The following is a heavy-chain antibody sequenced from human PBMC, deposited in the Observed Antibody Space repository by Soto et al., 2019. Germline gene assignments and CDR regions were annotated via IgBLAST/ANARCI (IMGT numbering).Heavy chain of an antibody. CDR1: GGSISSGGYY. CDR3: ASGIAAAGTLDRAFDI. J-gene: IGHJ3*02. Sequence: QVQLQESGPGLVKPSQTLSLTCTVSGGSISSGGYYWSWIRQHPGKGLEWIGYIYYSGSTYYNPSLKSRVTISVDTSKNQFSLKLSSVTAADTAVYYCASGIAAAGTLDRAFDIWGQGTMVTVSS. CDR2: IYYSGST. D-gene: IGHD6-13*01. V-gene: IGHV4-31*03.